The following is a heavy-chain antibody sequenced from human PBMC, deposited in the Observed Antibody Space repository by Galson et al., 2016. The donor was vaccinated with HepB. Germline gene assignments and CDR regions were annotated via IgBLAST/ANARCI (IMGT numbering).Heavy chain of an antibody. CDR3: TRGVVYCSGGTCFPGSNWFDP. D-gene: IGHD2-15*01. V-gene: IGHV4-34*01. Sequence: SETLSLTCGVNGGSFTNYYWSLVRQPPGKGLEWLGEVSHTGGTNYSPSLKGRVTISVDTSRNNFSLKLNSVTAADTAIYYCTRGVVYCSGGTCFPGSNWFDPWGQGTLVTVSS. CDR1: GGSFTNYY. J-gene: IGHJ5*02. CDR2: VSHTGGT.